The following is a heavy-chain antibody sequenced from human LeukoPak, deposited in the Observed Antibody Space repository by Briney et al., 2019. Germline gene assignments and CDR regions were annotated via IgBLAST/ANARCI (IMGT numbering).Heavy chain of an antibody. D-gene: IGHD3-22*01. CDR3: ARDRYYYDSSGYYLFDY. CDR1: GYTFTSYG. V-gene: IGHV1-18*01. Sequence: ASVKVSCKASGYTFTSYGISWVRQAPGQGLEWMGWISAYNGDTNFAQKFQGRVTMTTDTSTSTAYMELRSLRSDDTAVYYCARDRYYYDSSGYYLFDYWGQGTLVTVSS. J-gene: IGHJ4*02. CDR2: ISAYNGDT.